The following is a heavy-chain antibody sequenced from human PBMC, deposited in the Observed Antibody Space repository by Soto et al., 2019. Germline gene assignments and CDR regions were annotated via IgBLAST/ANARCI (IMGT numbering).Heavy chain of an antibody. CDR3: AKVYSSGWPDYYGMDV. J-gene: IGHJ6*02. CDR1: GYTFTSYG. CDR2: INAYNGNT. Sequence: QVQLVQSGAEVKKPGASVKVSCKASGYTFTSYGISWVRQAPGQRLEWMGWINAYNGNTNYAQKLQGRVTITTDTSTSSGYRELRSLITDDTGVYYCAKVYSSGWPDYYGMDVWGRGTTVTVAS. V-gene: IGHV1-18*04. D-gene: IGHD6-19*01.